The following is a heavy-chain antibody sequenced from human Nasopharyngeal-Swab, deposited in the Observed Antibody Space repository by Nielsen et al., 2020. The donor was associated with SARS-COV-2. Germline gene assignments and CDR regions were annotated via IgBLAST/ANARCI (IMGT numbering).Heavy chain of an antibody. V-gene: IGHV3-30*18. J-gene: IGHJ6*02. Sequence: WIRQPPGQGLEWMAVISYDGIKKYYADSVKGRFTLSRDNSENTLYLQMNSLRTEDTAVYYCAKDHQLIRNYYYYDMDVWGQGTTVTVSS. CDR2: ISYDGIKK. CDR3: AKDHQLIRNYYYYDMDV. D-gene: IGHD2-8*01.